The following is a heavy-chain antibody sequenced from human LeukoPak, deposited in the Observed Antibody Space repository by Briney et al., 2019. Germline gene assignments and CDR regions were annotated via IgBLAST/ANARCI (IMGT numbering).Heavy chain of an antibody. D-gene: IGHD5-18*01. J-gene: IGHJ4*02. Sequence: SETLSLTCAVSGYSISSGYYWGWIRPPPGKGLEWIGTTYHSGSTYYNPSLKSRVTISVDTSKNQFSLKLSSVTAADTAVYYWARGGYSFVRYHFDYWGQGTLVTVSS. CDR2: TYHSGST. V-gene: IGHV4-38-2*01. CDR1: GYSISSGYY. CDR3: ARGGYSFVRYHFDY.